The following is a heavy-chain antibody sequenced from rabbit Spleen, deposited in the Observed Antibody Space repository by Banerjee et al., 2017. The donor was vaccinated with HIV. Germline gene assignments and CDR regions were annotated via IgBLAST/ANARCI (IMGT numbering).Heavy chain of an antibody. J-gene: IGHJ4*01. CDR1: GFSFSGDYY. CDR3: ARGSATMTMVITGYYLTL. D-gene: IGHD2-1*01. CDR2: IYGGAGGAST. Sequence: QSLEESGGDLVKPVASLTLTCKASGFSFSGDYYICWVRQAPGKGLEWIACIYGGAGGASTAYASWAKGRFTISKTSSTTVTLQMTSLTAADTATYFCARGSATMTMVITGYYLTLWGPGTLVTVS. V-gene: IGHV1S40*01.